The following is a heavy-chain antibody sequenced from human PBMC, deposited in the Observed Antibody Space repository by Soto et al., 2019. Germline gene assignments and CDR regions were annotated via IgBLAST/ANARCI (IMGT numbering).Heavy chain of an antibody. J-gene: IGHJ4*02. CDR2: IFHDGSEK. CDR3: ARDPADTLRGYPHY. V-gene: IGHV3-33*01. Sequence: GGSLRLSCEASVFSFSTCGMQLVRQSPGKGLEWVAAIFHDGSEKYYAHSVKGRFAISRDNSKNTLYLQMSSLRDEDTAVYYCARDPADTLRGYPHYWGQGTLVTVS. CDR1: VFSFSTCG. D-gene: IGHD5-12*01.